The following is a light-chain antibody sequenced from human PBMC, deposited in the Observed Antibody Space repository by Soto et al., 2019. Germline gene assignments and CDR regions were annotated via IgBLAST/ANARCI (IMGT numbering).Light chain of an antibody. CDR3: MQALQTPLT. Sequence: DIVMTQSPLSLPVTPGEQASLSCSSSQSLLHSNGYNYLDWYLQKPGQSPQLLIYLGSNRASGVPDRFSGSGSGTDFTLKISRVEAEDVGVYYCMQALQTPLTFGGGTKVDIK. CDR2: LGS. J-gene: IGKJ4*01. CDR1: QSLLHSNGYNY. V-gene: IGKV2-28*01.